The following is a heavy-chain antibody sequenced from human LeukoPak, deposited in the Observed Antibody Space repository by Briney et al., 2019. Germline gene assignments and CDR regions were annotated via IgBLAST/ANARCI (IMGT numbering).Heavy chain of an antibody. Sequence: PETLSLTCTVSGGSISSYYWSWIRQPPGKGLEWIGYIYYSGSTNYNPSLKSRVTISVDTSKNQFSLKLSSVTAADTAVYYCARGYRTFDYWGQGTLVTVSS. D-gene: IGHD5-12*01. V-gene: IGHV4-59*01. CDR1: GGSISSYY. CDR2: IYYSGST. J-gene: IGHJ4*02. CDR3: ARGYRTFDY.